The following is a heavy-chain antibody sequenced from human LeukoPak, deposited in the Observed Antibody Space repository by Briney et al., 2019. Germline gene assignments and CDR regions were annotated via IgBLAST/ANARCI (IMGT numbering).Heavy chain of an antibody. V-gene: IGHV1-2*02. CDR3: ARAGRSSGWYSFDY. Sequence: GASVKVSCKASGYTFTDYYMHWVRQAPGQGLEWMGWINPNSGGTNYAQKFQGGVTMTRDTSISAVYMEMSGLRSDDTAVYICARAGRSSGWYSFDYWGQGTLVTVSS. CDR1: GYTFTDYY. CDR2: INPNSGGT. D-gene: IGHD6-19*01. J-gene: IGHJ4*02.